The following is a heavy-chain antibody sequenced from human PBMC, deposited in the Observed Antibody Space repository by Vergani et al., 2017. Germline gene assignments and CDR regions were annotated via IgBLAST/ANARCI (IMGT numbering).Heavy chain of an antibody. Sequence: EVQLVESGGGLVQPGGSLRLSCAASGFTFSSYWMSWVRQAPGKGLEWVANIKQDGSEKYYVDSVKGRFTISRDNAKNSLYLQMNSLRAEDTAVYYWAGDSTPGSGSYYLSYYYGMDVWGQGTTVTVSS. CDR3: AGDSTPGSGSYYLSYYYGMDV. D-gene: IGHD3-10*01. CDR2: IKQDGSEK. V-gene: IGHV3-7*03. J-gene: IGHJ6*02. CDR1: GFTFSSYW.